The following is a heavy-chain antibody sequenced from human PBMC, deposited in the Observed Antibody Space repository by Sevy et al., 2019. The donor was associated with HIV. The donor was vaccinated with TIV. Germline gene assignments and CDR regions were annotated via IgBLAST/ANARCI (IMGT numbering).Heavy chain of an antibody. CDR2: IYTGDNT. CDR3: ARLGVYYYDSDGYYTTGNAFDI. Sequence: GGSLRLSCAATGFTVNSNYMSWVRQAPGKGLEWVSIIYTGDNTYYTDSVKGRLTISRDNSKNTLYLQMNSLRAEDTAVYYCARLGVYYYDSDGYYTTGNAFDIWGQGTMVTVSS. J-gene: IGHJ3*02. D-gene: IGHD3-22*01. V-gene: IGHV3-53*01. CDR1: GFTVNSNY.